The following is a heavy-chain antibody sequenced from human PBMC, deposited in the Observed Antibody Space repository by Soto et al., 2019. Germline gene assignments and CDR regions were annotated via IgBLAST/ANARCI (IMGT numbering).Heavy chain of an antibody. J-gene: IGHJ4*02. CDR3: ARDMILDSSSWYYFDY. V-gene: IGHV6-1*01. D-gene: IGHD6-13*01. CDR1: GDSVSSNSAA. CDR2: TYYRSKWYN. Sequence: KQSQTLSLTCAISGDSVSSNSAAWNWIRQSPSRGLEWLGRTYYRSKWYNDYAVSVKSRITINPDTSKNQFSLQLNSVTPEDTAVYYCARDMILDSSSWYYFDYWGQGTLVTVSS.